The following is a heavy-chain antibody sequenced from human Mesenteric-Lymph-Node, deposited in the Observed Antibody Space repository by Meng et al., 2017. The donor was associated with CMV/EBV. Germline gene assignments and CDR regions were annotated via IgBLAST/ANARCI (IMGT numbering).Heavy chain of an antibody. CDR2: IIPILGIA. Sequence: SVKVSCKASGGTFSSYIISWVRQAPGQGLEWMGRIIPILGIANYAQKFQGRVTITADKSTSTAYMELSSLRSEDTAVYYCARVSTAVGATRIHFDYWGQGTLVTVSS. V-gene: IGHV1-69*02. D-gene: IGHD1-26*01. CDR1: GGTFSSYI. CDR3: ARVSTAVGATRIHFDY. J-gene: IGHJ4*02.